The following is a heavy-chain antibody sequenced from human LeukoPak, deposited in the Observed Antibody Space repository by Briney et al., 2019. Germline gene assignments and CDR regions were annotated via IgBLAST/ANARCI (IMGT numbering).Heavy chain of an antibody. J-gene: IGHJ4*02. CDR2: ISGNGGST. CDR1: GFTFSSYG. CDR3: AKDCPYSSSWYGAGDY. Sequence: TGGTLRLSCAASGFTFSSYGMTWVRQAPGKGLEWVSSISGNGGSTYYADSVKGRFTISRDNSKNTLYLQMNSLRAEDTAVYYCAKDCPYSSSWYGAGDYWGQGTLVTVSS. V-gene: IGHV3-23*01. D-gene: IGHD6-13*01.